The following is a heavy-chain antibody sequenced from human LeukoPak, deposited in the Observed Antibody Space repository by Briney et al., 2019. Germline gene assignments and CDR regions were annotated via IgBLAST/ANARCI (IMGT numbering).Heavy chain of an antibody. CDR2: ISGSGGST. D-gene: IGHD4-23*01. CDR3: AREREGGRWGKYAFDI. Sequence: GGSLRLSCTVSGFALSSYEMSWIRQAPGKGLEWVSAISGSGGSTYYADSVKGRFTISRDNAKNSLYLQMNSLRAEDTAVYYCAREREGGRWGKYAFDIWGQGTMVTVSS. V-gene: IGHV3-23*01. CDR1: GFALSSYE. J-gene: IGHJ3*02.